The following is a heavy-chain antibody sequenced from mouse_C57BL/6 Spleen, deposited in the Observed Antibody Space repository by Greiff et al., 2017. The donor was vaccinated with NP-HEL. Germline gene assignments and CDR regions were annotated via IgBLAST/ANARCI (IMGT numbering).Heavy chain of an antibody. D-gene: IGHD2-4*01. Sequence: EVMLVESEGGLVQPGSSMKLSCTASGFTFSDYYMAWVRQVPEKGLEWVANINYDGSSTYYLDSLKSRFIISRDNAKNILYLQMSSLKSEDTATYYCARNYYDYPWYFDVCGTGTTVTVSS. J-gene: IGHJ1*03. CDR3: ARNYYDYPWYFDV. CDR1: GFTFSDYY. V-gene: IGHV5-16*01. CDR2: INYDGSST.